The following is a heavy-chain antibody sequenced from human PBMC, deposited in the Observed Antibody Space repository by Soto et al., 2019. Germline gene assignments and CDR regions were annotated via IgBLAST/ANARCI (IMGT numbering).Heavy chain of an antibody. Sequence: QITLKESGPTLVKPTQTLTLTCTFSGFSLTITGVGMSCLRQPPGKALEWLAFVYWDDEKRYSPSLKSRLTITTDTSKNQVVLTLTHMDPVDTATYYCAHKSLGDYVVWAFDIWGQGTLVTVSS. V-gene: IGHV2-5*02. D-gene: IGHD4-17*01. J-gene: IGHJ3*02. CDR2: VYWDDEK. CDR1: GFSLTITGVG. CDR3: AHKSLGDYVVWAFDI.